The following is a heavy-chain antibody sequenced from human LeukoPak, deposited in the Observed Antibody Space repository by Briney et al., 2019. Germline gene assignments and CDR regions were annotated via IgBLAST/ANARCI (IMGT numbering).Heavy chain of an antibody. CDR3: ASLSPRYYDSSGYSY. J-gene: IGHJ4*02. CDR1: GFTVSSNY. V-gene: IGHV3-53*01. CDR2: IYSGDST. D-gene: IGHD3-22*01. Sequence: PGESLRLSCAASGFTVSSNYMSWVRQAPGKGLEWVSVIYSGDSTYYADSVKGRFTISRDNSKNTLYLQMNSLRAEDTAVYYCASLSPRYYDSSGYSYWGQGTLVSVSS.